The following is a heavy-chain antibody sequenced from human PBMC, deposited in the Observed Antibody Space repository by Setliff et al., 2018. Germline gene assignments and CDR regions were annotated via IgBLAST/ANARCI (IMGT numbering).Heavy chain of an antibody. CDR2: INQSGGG. CDR1: GESFDTYY. V-gene: IGHV4-34*01. CDR3: RFWSGYYKNDY. J-gene: IGHJ4*01. Sequence: SETLSLTCNVFGESFDTYYWSWIRQPPGKGLEWFGEINQSGGGDYNPSFKGRVTISVDTSKKQFSLTLRYVTAADTALYYCRFWSGYYKNDYWGQGTLVTVS. D-gene: IGHD3-3*01.